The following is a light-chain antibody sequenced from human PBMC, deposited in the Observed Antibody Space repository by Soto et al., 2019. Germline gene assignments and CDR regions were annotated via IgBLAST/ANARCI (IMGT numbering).Light chain of an antibody. Sequence: DIQMTQSPSTLSASIGDRVVITCRASESISSWLSLDQQKPGKAPKLLIYDVSSLESGVPSRFSGSGSGTEFTLSLSSLQPDDFATYYCQQYNSYPWTFGQGTKVDIK. J-gene: IGKJ1*01. CDR1: ESISSW. CDR3: QQYNSYPWT. CDR2: DVS. V-gene: IGKV1-5*01.